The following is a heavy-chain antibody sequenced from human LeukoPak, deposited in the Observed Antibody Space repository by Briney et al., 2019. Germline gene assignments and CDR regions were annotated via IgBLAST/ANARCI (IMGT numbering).Heavy chain of an antibody. CDR1: GYTFTSYD. J-gene: IGHJ4*02. CDR2: MNPNSGNT. D-gene: IGHD6-19*01. V-gene: IGHV1-8*01. CDR3: ARGRRRRSGWTAGVGY. Sequence: ASVKVSCKASGYTFTSYDINWVRQATGQGLEWMGWMNPNSGNTGYAQKFQGRVTMTRNTSISTAYMELSSLRSEDTAVYYCARGRRRRSGWTAGVGYWGQGTLVTVSS.